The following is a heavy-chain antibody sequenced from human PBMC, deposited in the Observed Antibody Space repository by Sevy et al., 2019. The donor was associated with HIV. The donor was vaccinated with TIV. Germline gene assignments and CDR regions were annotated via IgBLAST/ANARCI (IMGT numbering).Heavy chain of an antibody. CDR3: TRGLATADTPEYYFDY. CDR2: ITRNSYEAYGGAT. J-gene: IGHJ4*02. Sequence: GGSLRLSCTTSGFTFDDYAMSWFRQAPGKGLEWVACITRNSYEAYGGATDYGASVKGRFIISRDDSKSIAYLQMNSLKTEDTGVYYCTRGLATADTPEYYFDYWGQGTLVTVSS. V-gene: IGHV3-49*03. CDR1: GFTFDDYA. D-gene: IGHD5-12*01.